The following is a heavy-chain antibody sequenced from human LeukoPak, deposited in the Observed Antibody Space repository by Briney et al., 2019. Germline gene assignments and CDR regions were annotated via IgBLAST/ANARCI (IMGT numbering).Heavy chain of an antibody. CDR3: ARHVGSAWSPFDH. D-gene: IGHD6-19*01. Sequence: SSETLSLTCTVSGASIGSSSDCWGWIRQPPGKGLEWIGSTSYSGTTYYNPSLNSRVTTSVDTSKNQFSLKLSSVTAADTAVYYCARHVGSAWSPFDHWGQGALVTVSS. V-gene: IGHV4-39*01. CDR2: TSYSGTT. CDR1: GASIGSSSDC. J-gene: IGHJ4*02.